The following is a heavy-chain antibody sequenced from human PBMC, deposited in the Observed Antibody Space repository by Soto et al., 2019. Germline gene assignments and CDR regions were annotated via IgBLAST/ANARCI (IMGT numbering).Heavy chain of an antibody. J-gene: IGHJ5*02. CDR3: AILGSCSSITCS. Sequence: GGSLRLSCAASGFIFNNYAMTWVRRAPGKGLEWVSSFGTGGGTYYADSVKGRFTISRDNSKSTLYLQMNSLTVEDTAVYYCAILGSCSSITCSWGQGTLVTVSS. D-gene: IGHD2-2*01. CDR1: GFIFNNYA. CDR2: FGTGGGT. V-gene: IGHV3-23*01.